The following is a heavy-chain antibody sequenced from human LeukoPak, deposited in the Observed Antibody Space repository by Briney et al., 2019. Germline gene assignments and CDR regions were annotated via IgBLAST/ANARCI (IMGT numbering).Heavy chain of an antibody. CDR2: IYPADSDT. Sequence: GEPLKISCKGSGYSITSYWIAWVRQMPGKGLEWIGIIYPADSDTRYSPSFQGQVTISVDKSISTAYLQWSSLKASDTAMYYCARHFRSNGDYGPPDYWGQGTLVTVSS. J-gene: IGHJ4*02. CDR3: ARHFRSNGDYGPPDY. D-gene: IGHD4-17*01. V-gene: IGHV5-51*01. CDR1: GYSITSYW.